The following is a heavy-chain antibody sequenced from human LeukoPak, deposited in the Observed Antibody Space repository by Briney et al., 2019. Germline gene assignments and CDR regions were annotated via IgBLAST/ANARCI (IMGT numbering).Heavy chain of an antibody. Sequence: TLSLTCTVSGGSISSGDYYWSWIRQPPAKGLEWIVYIYYSGSTYYNPSLKSRVTISVDTSKNQFSLKLSSVTAADTAVYYCARGVRYYYGSGSPYYFDYWGQGTLVTVSS. J-gene: IGHJ4*02. CDR1: GGSISSGDYY. CDR2: IYYSGST. D-gene: IGHD3-10*01. CDR3: ARGVRYYYGSGSPYYFDY. V-gene: IGHV4-30-4*01.